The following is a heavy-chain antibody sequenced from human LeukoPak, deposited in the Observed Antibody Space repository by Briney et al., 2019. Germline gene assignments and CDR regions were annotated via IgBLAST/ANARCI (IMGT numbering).Heavy chain of an antibody. CDR2: INPNSGGT. D-gene: IGHD3-10*01. V-gene: IGHV1-2*04. J-gene: IGHJ6*02. Sequence: ASVKVSCKASGYTFTGYYMHWVRQAPGQGLEWMGWINPNSGGTNYAQKFQGWVTMTRDTSISTAYMELSRLRSDDTAVYYCARLDTRITMVRGAKGYGMDVWGQGTTVTVSS. CDR1: GYTFTGYY. CDR3: ARLDTRITMVRGAKGYGMDV.